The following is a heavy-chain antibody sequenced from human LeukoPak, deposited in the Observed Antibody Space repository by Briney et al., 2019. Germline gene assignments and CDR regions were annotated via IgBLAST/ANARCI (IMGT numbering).Heavy chain of an antibody. CDR1: GGSFSGYY. J-gene: IGHJ6*03. D-gene: IGHD6-19*01. V-gene: IGHV4-34*01. CDR3: ARMSGEQWLVYYYYMDV. CDR2: INHSGGT. Sequence: SETLSLTCAVYGGSFSGYYWSWIRQPPGKGLEWIGEINHSGGTNYNPSLKSRVTISVDTSKNQFSLKLSSVTAADTAVYYCARMSGEQWLVYYYYMDVWGKGTTVTVSS.